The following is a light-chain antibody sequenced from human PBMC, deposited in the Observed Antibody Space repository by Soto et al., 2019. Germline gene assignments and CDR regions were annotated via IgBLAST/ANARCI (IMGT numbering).Light chain of an antibody. V-gene: IGKV1-39*01. CDR1: KGIRPN. Sequence: DIQMTQSPSSLSASVGDRVSITCRASKGIRPNLNWYQQKPGKDPKLLIYGSYNLQSGVPPRFSGTGSGTDFTLIISSLQPEDFATYFCQQSYFIPWTFGQGTKVDLK. CDR3: QQSYFIPWT. CDR2: GSY. J-gene: IGKJ1*01.